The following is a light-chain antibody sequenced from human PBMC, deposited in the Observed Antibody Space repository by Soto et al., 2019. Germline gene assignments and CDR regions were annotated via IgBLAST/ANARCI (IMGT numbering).Light chain of an antibody. Sequence: PGERGTLSCRASQSVCSRCLAWYQQKPGQAPRLLIFGASCRATGIPDTFSGSGSGTDFTLTISRLEPEDSAVYYCQHYGSTPWTFGQGTKVEI. J-gene: IGKJ1*01. CDR1: QSVCSRC. CDR3: QHYGSTPWT. CDR2: GAS. V-gene: IGKV3-20*01.